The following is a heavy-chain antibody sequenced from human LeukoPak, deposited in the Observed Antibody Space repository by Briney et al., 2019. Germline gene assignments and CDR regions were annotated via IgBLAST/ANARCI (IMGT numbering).Heavy chain of an antibody. D-gene: IGHD5-18*01. Sequence: GGSLRLSCAASGFSFDDYGMNWVRQPPGKGLEWVSGVSPNGETAYYADSVKGRFTISSDNSKNTVYLQVRSLRAEDTAVYYCAKDLGWIQFGYWGQGALVTVSS. J-gene: IGHJ4*02. CDR3: AKDLGWIQFGY. CDR1: GFSFDDYG. CDR2: VSPNGETA. V-gene: IGHV3-23*01.